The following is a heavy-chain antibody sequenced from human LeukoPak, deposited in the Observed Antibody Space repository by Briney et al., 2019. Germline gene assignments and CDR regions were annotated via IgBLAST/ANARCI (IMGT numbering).Heavy chain of an antibody. J-gene: IGHJ4*02. CDR3: AKLFKRFGGRGNSGSSMYYFDY. D-gene: IGHD1-26*01. CDR2: ISGSGGST. Sequence: GGSLRLSCAASGFTFSNAWMSWVRQAPGKGLEWVSAISGSGGSTYYADSVKGRFTISRDNSKNTLYLQMNSLRAEDTAVYYCAKLFKRFGGRGNSGSSMYYFDYWGQGTLVTVSS. V-gene: IGHV3-23*01. CDR1: GFTFSNAW.